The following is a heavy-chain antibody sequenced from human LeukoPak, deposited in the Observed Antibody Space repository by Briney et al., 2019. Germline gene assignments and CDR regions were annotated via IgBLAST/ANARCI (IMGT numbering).Heavy chain of an antibody. V-gene: IGHV3-21*01. J-gene: IGHJ4*02. Sequence: GGSLRLSCAAYGFTFSSYSMNWVRQAPGKGMEWVSSISSSSSYIYYADSVKGRFTISRDNAKNSLYLQMNSLRAEDTAVYYCARDLDDSSGYLFYWGQGTLVTVSS. CDR3: ARDLDDSSGYLFY. CDR2: ISSSSSYI. D-gene: IGHD3-22*01. CDR1: GFTFSSYS.